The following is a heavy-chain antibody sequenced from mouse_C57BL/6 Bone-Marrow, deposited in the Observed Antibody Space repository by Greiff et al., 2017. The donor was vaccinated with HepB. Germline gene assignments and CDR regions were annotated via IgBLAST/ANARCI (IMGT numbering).Heavy chain of an antibody. CDR2: ISNLAYSI. D-gene: IGHD1-1*01. J-gene: IGHJ1*03. CDR3: ARHEGYYGTGYFDV. V-gene: IGHV5-15*01. CDR1: GFTFSDYG. Sequence: DVMLVESGGGLVQPGGSLKLSCAASGFTFSDYGMAWVRQAPRKGPEWVAFISNLAYSIYYADTVTGRFTISRENAKNTLYLEMSSLRSEDTAMYYCARHEGYYGTGYFDVWGTGTTVTVSS.